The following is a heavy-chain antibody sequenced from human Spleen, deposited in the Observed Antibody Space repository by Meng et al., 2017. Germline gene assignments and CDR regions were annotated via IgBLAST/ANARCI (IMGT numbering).Heavy chain of an antibody. V-gene: IGHV7-4-1*02. Sequence: ASVKVSCKASGYTLSSYAINWLRQAPGQGLEWMGWIDTKTGHTTYAQGFRGRLVFSLDTSVSTTYLQISVLRAADRAIYYCTRDAYSDCRRTNCFDSWGQGTLVTVSS. CDR2: IDTKTGHT. CDR1: GYTLSSYA. CDR3: TRDAYSDCRRTNCFDS. D-gene: IGHD2-2*01. J-gene: IGHJ4*02.